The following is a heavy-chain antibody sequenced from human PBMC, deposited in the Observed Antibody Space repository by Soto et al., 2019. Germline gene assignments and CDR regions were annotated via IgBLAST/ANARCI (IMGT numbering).Heavy chain of an antibody. D-gene: IGHD2-2*02. V-gene: IGHV5-51*01. CDR2: IYLGDSNT. J-gene: IGHJ4*02. CDR1: GNSFTSYW. CDR3: ARLDYCSSPRCYKVDS. Sequence: GESLKISCTGSGNSFTSYWIGWVRQMPGKGLEWMGIIYLGDSNTKYSPTFQGQVTISADRSISTAYLQWSSLKASDTAMYYCARLDYCSSPRCYKVDSWGQGTLVTVSS.